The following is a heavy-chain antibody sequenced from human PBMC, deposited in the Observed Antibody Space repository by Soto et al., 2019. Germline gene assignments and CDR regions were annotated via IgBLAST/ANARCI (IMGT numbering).Heavy chain of an antibody. CDR1: GGSISSSSDY. CDR2: IYYSGST. CDR3: ARGVASNGIDL. J-gene: IGHJ2*01. D-gene: IGHD6-19*01. Sequence: SETLSLTCTVSGGSISSSSDYWGWIRQPPGKGLEWIGSIYYSGSTYYNPSLKSRVTISVDTSKNQFSLKLSSVTAADTAVYYCARGVASNGIDLWGRGTLVTVSS. V-gene: IGHV4-39*01.